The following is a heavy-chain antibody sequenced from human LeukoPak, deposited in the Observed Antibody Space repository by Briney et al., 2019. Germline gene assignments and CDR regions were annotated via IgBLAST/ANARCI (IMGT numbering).Heavy chain of an antibody. CDR2: ISYDGSNK. CDR3: ARDRWASPIVEATVLDY. CDR1: GFTFSSYA. D-gene: IGHD1-26*01. Sequence: GGSLRLSCAASGFTFSSYAMHWVRQAPGKGLEWVAVISYDGSNKYYADSVKGRFTISRDNSKNTLYLQMNSLRAEDTAVYYCARDRWASPIVEATVLDYWGQGTLVTVSS. V-gene: IGHV3-30-3*01. J-gene: IGHJ4*02.